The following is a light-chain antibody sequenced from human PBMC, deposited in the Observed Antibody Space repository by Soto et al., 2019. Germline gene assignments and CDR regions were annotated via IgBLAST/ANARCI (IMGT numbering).Light chain of an antibody. V-gene: IGKV3-15*01. CDR3: QQYNTRPQT. Sequence: EVVLTQSPATLSVSPGERATLSCRASQTVGSNLAWYQHKPGQAPRVLVSGASTRATGVPARFSGSGSGTEFALTISGLQSEDFTVYFCQQYNTRPQTFGQGTKVDIK. CDR2: GAS. CDR1: QTVGSN. J-gene: IGKJ1*01.